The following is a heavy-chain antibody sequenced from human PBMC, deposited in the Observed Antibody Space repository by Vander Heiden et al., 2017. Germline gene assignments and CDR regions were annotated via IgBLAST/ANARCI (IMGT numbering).Heavy chain of an antibody. CDR1: GFAFCSYT. V-gene: IGHV3-48*02. CDR3: ARDPKLYGAFGPYFDY. J-gene: IGHJ4*02. Sequence: EVQLVQSGGGLVQPGGSLRLTCEASGFAFCSYTMTWVRQTPGKGLEWISYISATGVTIYYSQSVEGRFTISRDNVKNSLYLQMNNLRDDDTGVYYCARDPKLYGAFGPYFDYWGQGVLVTVAS. D-gene: IGHD2-15*01. CDR2: ISATGVTI.